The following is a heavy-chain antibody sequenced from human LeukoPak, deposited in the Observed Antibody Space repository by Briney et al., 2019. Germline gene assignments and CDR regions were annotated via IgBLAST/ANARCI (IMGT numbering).Heavy chain of an antibody. J-gene: IGHJ3*02. CDR1: GFTFSDYY. CDR3: ARALSSGSYYNDAFDI. D-gene: IGHD3-10*02. Sequence: GGSLRLSCAASGFTFSDYYMSWIRQAPGKGLEWVSYISSSGSTIYYADSVKGRLTISRDNAKNSLYLQMNSLRAEDTAVYYCARALSSGSYYNDAFDIWGQGTMVTVSS. CDR2: ISSSGSTI. V-gene: IGHV3-11*04.